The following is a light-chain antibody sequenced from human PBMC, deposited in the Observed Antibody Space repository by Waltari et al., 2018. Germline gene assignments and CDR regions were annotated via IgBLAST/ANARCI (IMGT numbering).Light chain of an antibody. CDR1: QDISNY. CDR3: QQYDNLPWT. J-gene: IGKJ1*01. V-gene: IGKV1-33*01. Sequence: DIQMTQSPSSLSASVGDRVTITCQASQDISNYLNWYQQKPGTAPKLLIYDASNLDSGVPSRVSGSGSGTDFVVTISSLQPEDIATYYCQQYDNLPWTFGQGTKVEIK. CDR2: DAS.